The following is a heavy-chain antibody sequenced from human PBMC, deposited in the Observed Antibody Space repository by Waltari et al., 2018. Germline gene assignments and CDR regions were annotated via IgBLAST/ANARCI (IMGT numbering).Heavy chain of an antibody. CDR1: GGSISSGGYY. CDR3: ARVGALTADFDY. CDR2: IYYSGST. V-gene: IGHV4-31*01. J-gene: IGHJ4*02. D-gene: IGHD5-18*01. Sequence: QVQLQESGPGLVKPSQTLSLTCTVSGGSISSGGYYWSWIRQHPGKGLEWIGYIYYSGSTYYHPALKSLVTISVDTSKNQFSLKLSSVTAADTAVYYCARVGALTADFDYWGQGTLVTVSS.